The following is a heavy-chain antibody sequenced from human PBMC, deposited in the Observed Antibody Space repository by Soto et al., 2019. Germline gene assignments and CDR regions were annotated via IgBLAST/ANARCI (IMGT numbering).Heavy chain of an antibody. V-gene: IGHV4-4*02. CDR3: ARTGRYFDWLHYYGMDV. Sequence: SETLSLTCAVSGGSISSSNWWSWVRQPPGKGLEWIGEIYHSGSTNYNPSLKSRVTISVDKSKNQFSLKLSSVTAADTAVYYCARTGRYFDWLHYYGMDVWGQGTTVTVSS. CDR1: GGSISSSNW. CDR2: IYHSGST. D-gene: IGHD3-9*01. J-gene: IGHJ6*02.